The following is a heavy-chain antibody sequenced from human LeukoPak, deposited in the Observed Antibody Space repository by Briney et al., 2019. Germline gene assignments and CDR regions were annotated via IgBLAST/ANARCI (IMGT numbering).Heavy chain of an antibody. J-gene: IGHJ4*02. D-gene: IGHD3-3*02. V-gene: IGHV3-15*01. Sequence: GGSLRLSCAASGFTFSNAWMSWVRQAPGKGLEWVGRIKSKTDGGTTDYAAPVKGRFTISRDDSKNTLYLQMNSLKTEDTAVYYCTTHFTWVATGGFAYWGQGTLVTVSS. CDR3: TTHFTWVATGGFAY. CDR1: GFTFSNAW. CDR2: IKSKTDGGTT.